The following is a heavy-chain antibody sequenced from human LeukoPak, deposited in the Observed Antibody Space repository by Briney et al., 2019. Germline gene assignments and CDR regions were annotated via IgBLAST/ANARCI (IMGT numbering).Heavy chain of an antibody. J-gene: IGHJ5*02. CDR2: INPSGST. CDR1: GGSFSGYY. CDR3: AREPGYCSGGSCYGGWFDP. Sequence: SETLSLTCAVHGGSFSGYYWSWIRQPPGKGLEWIGEINPSGSTNYNPSLKSRVTISGDTSKNQFSLKLTSVTAADTAVYYCAREPGYCSGGSCYGGWFDPWGQGTLVTVSS. V-gene: IGHV4-34*01. D-gene: IGHD2-15*01.